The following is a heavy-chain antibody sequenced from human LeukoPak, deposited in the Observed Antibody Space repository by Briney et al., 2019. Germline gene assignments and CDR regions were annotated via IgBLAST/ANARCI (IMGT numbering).Heavy chain of an antibody. CDR3: ARDRPELGMWSFDY. V-gene: IGHV3-30*07. D-gene: IGHD7-27*01. Sequence: TGGSLRLSCAASGFTFGSHAMHWVRQAPGKGLEWVAFISFDGTGNKYADSVKGRFTISRDNAKNSLYLQMNSLRAEDTAVYYCARDRPELGMWSFDYWGQGTLVTVSS. J-gene: IGHJ4*02. CDR2: ISFDGTGN. CDR1: GFTFGSHA.